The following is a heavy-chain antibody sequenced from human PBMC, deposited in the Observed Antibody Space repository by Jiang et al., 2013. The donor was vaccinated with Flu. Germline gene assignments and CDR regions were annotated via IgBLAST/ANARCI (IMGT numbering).Heavy chain of an antibody. CDR3: ARDRPVAGNY. V-gene: IGHV3-30-3*01. D-gene: IGHD6-19*01. Sequence: ASGFTFSSYAMHWVRQAPGKGLEWVAVISYDGSNKYYADSVKGRFTISRDNSKNTLYLQMNSLRAEDTAVYYCARDRPVAGNYWGQGTLVTVSS. CDR1: GFTFSSYA. CDR2: ISYDGSNK. J-gene: IGHJ4*02.